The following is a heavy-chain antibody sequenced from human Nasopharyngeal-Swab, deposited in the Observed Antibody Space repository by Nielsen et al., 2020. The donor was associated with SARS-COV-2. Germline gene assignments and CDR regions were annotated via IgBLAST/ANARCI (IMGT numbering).Heavy chain of an antibody. Sequence: WIRQPPGKGLEWVSSISSSSSYIYYADSVKGRFTISRDNARNSLYLRMNSLRAEDTAVYYCARHRFGIAVADSDYWGQGTLVTVSS. V-gene: IGHV3-21*01. CDR2: ISSSSSYI. J-gene: IGHJ4*02. CDR3: ARHRFGIAVADSDY. D-gene: IGHD6-19*01.